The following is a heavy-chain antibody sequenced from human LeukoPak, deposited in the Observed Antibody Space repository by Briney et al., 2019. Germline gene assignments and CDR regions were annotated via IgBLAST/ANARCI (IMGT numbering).Heavy chain of an antibody. J-gene: IGHJ4*02. CDR3: ASGSLWFGELRGRFDY. D-gene: IGHD3-10*01. CDR1: GFTFSSYW. Sequence: GGSLRLSCAASGFTFSSYWMHWVRQAPGKGLVWVSRINTDGSSTSYADSVKGRFTISRDNSKNTLYVQMNSLRAEDTAVYYCASGSLWFGELRGRFDYWGQGTLVTVSS. CDR2: INTDGSST. V-gene: IGHV3-74*01.